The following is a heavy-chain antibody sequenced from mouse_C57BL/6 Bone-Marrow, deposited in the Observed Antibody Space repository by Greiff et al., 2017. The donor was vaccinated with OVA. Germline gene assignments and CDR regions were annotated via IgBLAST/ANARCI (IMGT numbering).Heavy chain of an antibody. V-gene: IGHV14-4*01. Sequence: EVQLQQSGAELVRPGASVKLSCTASGFNIKDDYMHWVKQRPEQGLEWIGWIDPENGDTEYASKFQGKATITADTSSNTAYLQLSSLTSEDTAVYYCTTSDSSSQPYYAMDYWGQGTSVTVSS. J-gene: IGHJ4*01. CDR1: GFNIKDDY. CDR3: TTSDSSSQPYYAMDY. D-gene: IGHD1-1*01. CDR2: IDPENGDT.